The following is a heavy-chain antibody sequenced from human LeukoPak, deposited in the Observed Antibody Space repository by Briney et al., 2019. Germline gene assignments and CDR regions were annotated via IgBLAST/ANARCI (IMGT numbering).Heavy chain of an antibody. J-gene: IGHJ4*02. V-gene: IGHV3-53*01. CDR3: AREDGSGRRTYFDY. CDR1: GFTVSSNY. Sequence: PGGSLRLSCAASGFTVSSNYMSWVRQAPGKGLEWVSVIYSGGSTYYADSVKGRFTIARDNAKNSLYLQMNSLRAEDTAVYYCAREDGSGRRTYFDYWGQGTLVTVSS. CDR2: IYSGGST. D-gene: IGHD6-19*01.